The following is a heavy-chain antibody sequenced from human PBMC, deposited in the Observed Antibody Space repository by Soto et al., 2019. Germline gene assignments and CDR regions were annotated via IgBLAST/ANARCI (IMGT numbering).Heavy chain of an antibody. CDR3: GYSSSWTFFDFDY. V-gene: IGHV3-7*05. J-gene: IGHJ4*02. CDR2: IKQDGSEK. CDR1: GFTFSSYW. Sequence: EVQLVESGGGLVQPGGSLRLSCAASGFTFSSYWMSWVRQAPGKGLEWVANIKQDGSEKYYVDSVKGRFTISRDNAKNSLYLQMNSLRAEDTDVYYCGYSSSWTFFDFDYWGQGTLVTVSS. D-gene: IGHD6-13*01.